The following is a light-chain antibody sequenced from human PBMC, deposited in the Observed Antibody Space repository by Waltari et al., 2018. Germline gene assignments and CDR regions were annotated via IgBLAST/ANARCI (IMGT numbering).Light chain of an antibody. CDR3: LVYMGSGIWV. CDR1: SGSFSTPSH. CDR2: KTN. Sequence: QTVVTQEPSLSVSPGGTVTLTCALSSGSFSTPSHARWYQQAPGQPPRTLVFKTNTRSSGVPDRFSGSILGNKVALTITGAQAEDESDYYCLVYMGSGIWVFGGGTKLTVL. J-gene: IGLJ3*02. V-gene: IGLV8-61*01.